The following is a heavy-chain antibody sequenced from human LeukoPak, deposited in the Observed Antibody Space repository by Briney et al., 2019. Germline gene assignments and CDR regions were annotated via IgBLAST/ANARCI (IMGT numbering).Heavy chain of an antibody. J-gene: IGHJ3*02. D-gene: IGHD2-2*01. V-gene: IGHV4-39*01. CDR3: AGQGYIVVVPAAPNGDAFDI. CDR1: GGSISSSSYY. CDR2: INHSGST. Sequence: SETLSLTCTVSGGSISSSSYYWSWIRQPPGKGLEWIGEINHSGSTNYNPSLKSRVTISVDTSKNQFSLKLSSVTAADTAVYYCAGQGYIVVVPAAPNGDAFDIWGQGTMVTVSS.